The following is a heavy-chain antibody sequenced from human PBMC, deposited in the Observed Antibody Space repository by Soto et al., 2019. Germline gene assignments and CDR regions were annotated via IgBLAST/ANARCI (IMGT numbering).Heavy chain of an antibody. CDR2: ISAYDGKT. V-gene: IGHV1-18*01. D-gene: IGHD3-3*01. Sequence: ASVKVSCKTSGYTFNTYGINWVRQAPGQGLELMGWISAYDGKTTYAEKFQGRVTMTTDTSTSTAYMELRSLRSDDTAIYYCARDPHEFWTSYRFDPWGQGTPVTVSA. CDR1: GYTFNTYG. CDR3: ARDPHEFWTSYRFDP. J-gene: IGHJ5*02.